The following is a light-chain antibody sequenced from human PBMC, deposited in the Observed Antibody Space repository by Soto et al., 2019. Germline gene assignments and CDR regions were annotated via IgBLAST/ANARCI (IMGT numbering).Light chain of an antibody. J-gene: IGKJ2*01. V-gene: IGKV1-5*03. Sequence: DIQMTQSPSTLSASVGDRVIITCRASQSISIWLAWYQQKPGKAPKLLTYEASSLESGVPSRFSGSGSGTDFTLTITSLQPDDFATYYCQHYNNYGVTFGQGTKLEIK. CDR3: QHYNNYGVT. CDR2: EAS. CDR1: QSISIW.